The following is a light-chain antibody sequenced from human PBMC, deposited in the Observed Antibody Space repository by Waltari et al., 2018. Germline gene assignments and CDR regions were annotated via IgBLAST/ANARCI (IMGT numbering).Light chain of an antibody. CDR3: QSADTTRTDYI. CDR2: KDT. Sequence: SLELTQPPSVSVSPGQTARISCSGDALSKEYSYWYQQRAGQAPVLLLYKDTERPSGIPDRFSAATSGTTATLTISGVQAEDEADYYCQSADTTRTDYIFGGGTKVTVL. J-gene: IGLJ1*01. CDR1: ALSKEY. V-gene: IGLV3-25*03.